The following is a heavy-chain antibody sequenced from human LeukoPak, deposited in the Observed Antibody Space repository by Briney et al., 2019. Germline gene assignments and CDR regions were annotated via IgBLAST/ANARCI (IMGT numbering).Heavy chain of an antibody. Sequence: GGSLRLSCAASGFTFSSYSMSWIRQAPGKGLEWVSYISSSSTYTNYADSVKGRFTISRDNAKNSLYLQMNSLRAEDTAVYYCARVYSWSKDYWGQGTLVTVSS. D-gene: IGHD6-13*01. CDR3: ARVYSWSKDY. J-gene: IGHJ4*02. V-gene: IGHV3-11*05. CDR1: GFTFSSYS. CDR2: ISSSSTYT.